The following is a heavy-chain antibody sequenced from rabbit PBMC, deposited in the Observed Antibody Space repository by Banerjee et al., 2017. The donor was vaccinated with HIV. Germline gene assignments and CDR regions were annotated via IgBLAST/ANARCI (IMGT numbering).Heavy chain of an antibody. CDR2: INTGGRT. Sequence: QSLEESGGDLVKPGASLTLTCTASGFDFSSYNMQWVRQAPGKGLEYIGFINTGGRTWYASWAKGRFTISKTSSTTVTLQMTSLTAADTATYFCARNFNLWGQGTLVTVS. CDR3: ARNFNL. CDR1: GFDFSSYN. V-gene: IGHV1S40*01. J-gene: IGHJ4*01.